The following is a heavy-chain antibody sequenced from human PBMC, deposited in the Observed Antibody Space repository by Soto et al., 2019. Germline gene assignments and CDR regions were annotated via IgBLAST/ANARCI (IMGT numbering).Heavy chain of an antibody. J-gene: IGHJ6*02. D-gene: IGHD1-20*01. V-gene: IGHV3-15*01. CDR1: GFTFSKAI. CDR2: IKKLSDGGKA. Sequence: GGSLRLSCAASGFTFSKAIMNWVRQAPGKGLEWVGRIKKLSDGGKADYSSPVDGRFTISRDDSKSILYLQMNSLRADDTGIYYCATALRNNGNDSLCGVDLWGQGTTGTGSS. CDR3: ATALRNNGNDSLCGVDL.